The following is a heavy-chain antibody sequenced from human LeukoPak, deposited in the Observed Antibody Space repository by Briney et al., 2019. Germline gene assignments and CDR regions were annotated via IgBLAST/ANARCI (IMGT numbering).Heavy chain of an antibody. Sequence: GGSLRLSCAASGFTFSSYAMSWVRQAPGKGLEWVSAISGSGGSTYYADSVKGRFTISRDNSKNTPYLQMNSLRAEDTAVYYCAKDLNYFDWLFDYWGQGTLVTVSP. D-gene: IGHD3-9*01. J-gene: IGHJ4*02. CDR3: AKDLNYFDWLFDY. V-gene: IGHV3-23*01. CDR1: GFTFSSYA. CDR2: ISGSGGST.